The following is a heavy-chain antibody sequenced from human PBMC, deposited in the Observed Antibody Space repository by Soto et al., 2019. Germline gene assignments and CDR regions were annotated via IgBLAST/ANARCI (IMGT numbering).Heavy chain of an antibody. CDR3: ATLANYGSRTHPDY. CDR1: GGSFSGYY. D-gene: IGHD3-10*01. Sequence: QVQLQQGGAGLLKPSETLSLTCAVYGGSFSGYYWSWIRQPPGKGLEWIGEINRSGVTKYNPSLKSRVTISMDTSRNQFSLKVTSMTAADTALYYCATLANYGSRTHPDYWGQGTLVTVSS. CDR2: INRSGVT. V-gene: IGHV4-34*01. J-gene: IGHJ4*02.